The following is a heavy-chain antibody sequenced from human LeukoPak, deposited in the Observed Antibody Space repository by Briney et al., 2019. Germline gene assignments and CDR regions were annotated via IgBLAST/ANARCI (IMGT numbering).Heavy chain of an antibody. J-gene: IGHJ4*02. CDR3: ARDKDLGESL. Sequence: PGGSLRLSCAASGFTFSSYSMNWVRQAPGKGLEWVSSISSSSSYIYYADSVKGQFTISRDNAKNSLYLQMNSLRAEDTAVYYCARDKDLGESLWGQGTLVTVSS. V-gene: IGHV3-21*01. CDR1: GFTFSSYS. CDR2: ISSSSSYI. D-gene: IGHD3-16*01.